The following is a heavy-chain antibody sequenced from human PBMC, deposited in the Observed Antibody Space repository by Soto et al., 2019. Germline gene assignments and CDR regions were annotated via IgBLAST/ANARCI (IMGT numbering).Heavy chain of an antibody. Sequence: PGGSLRLSCAASGFTFSSYGTHWVRQAPGKGLEWVAVISYDGSNKYYADSVKGRFTISRDNSKNTLYLQMDSLRAEDTAVYYCAKDNSHCSGGSCYGCDYWGQGTLVTVSS. CDR3: AKDNSHCSGGSCYGCDY. CDR2: ISYDGSNK. CDR1: GFTFSSYG. D-gene: IGHD2-15*01. V-gene: IGHV3-30*18. J-gene: IGHJ4*02.